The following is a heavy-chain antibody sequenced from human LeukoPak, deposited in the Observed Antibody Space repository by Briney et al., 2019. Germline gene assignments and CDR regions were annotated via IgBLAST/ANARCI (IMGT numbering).Heavy chain of an antibody. V-gene: IGHV3-21*01. Sequence: NPGGSLRLSCAASGFTFSSYSMNWVRQAPGKGLEWVSSISSSSSYIYYADSVKGRFTISRDNDKNSLYLQMNSLRAEDTAVYYCARDFGAGLQLWLRNFDYWGQGTLVTVSS. CDR3: ARDFGAGLQLWLRNFDY. CDR1: GFTFSSYS. CDR2: ISSSSSYI. J-gene: IGHJ4*02. D-gene: IGHD5-18*01.